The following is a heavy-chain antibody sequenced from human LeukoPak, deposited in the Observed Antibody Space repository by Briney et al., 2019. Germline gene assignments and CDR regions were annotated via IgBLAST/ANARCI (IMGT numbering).Heavy chain of an antibody. CDR3: AREGFDV. J-gene: IGHJ3*01. CDR1: GYTFTSHD. CDR2: MNPNSGNT. Sequence: ASVKVSCKASGYTFTSHDINWVRQATGQGLEWMAYMNPNSGNTGYAQTFQGRVTITWNTSINTAYMELSSLRSDDTALYYCAREGFDVWGQGTVVTVSS. V-gene: IGHV1-8*01.